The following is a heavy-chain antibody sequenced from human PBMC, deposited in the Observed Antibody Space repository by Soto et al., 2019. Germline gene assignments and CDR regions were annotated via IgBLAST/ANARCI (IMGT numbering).Heavy chain of an antibody. J-gene: IGHJ4*02. D-gene: IGHD2-21*01. V-gene: IGHV3-33*01. CDR2: IWYDGDNK. Sequence: GGSLRLSCAASGFTFSSYGMHWVRQAPGKGLEWVAVIWYDGDNKYYADSVKGRFTISRDTSKNTLYLQMNSLRVEDTAVYYCARDPGFLSPTYYYFEYWGQGTLVTVSS. CDR1: GFTFSSYG. CDR3: ARDPGFLSPTYYYFEY.